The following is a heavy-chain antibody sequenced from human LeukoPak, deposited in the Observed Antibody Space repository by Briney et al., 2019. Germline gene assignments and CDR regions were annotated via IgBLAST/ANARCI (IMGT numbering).Heavy chain of an antibody. D-gene: IGHD3-22*01. CDR3: AKDLLRTVVVITAAGYYLDS. J-gene: IGHJ4*02. V-gene: IGHV3-23*01. Sequence: GGSLRLSCAASGFTFRNYGMSWVRQAPGKGLEWVSAISGSGASTYYADSVKGRFAISRDNSKNTLYLQMDSLRAEDTAAYYCAKDLLRTVVVITAAGYYLDSWGQGTLVTVSS. CDR2: ISGSGAST. CDR1: GFTFRNYG.